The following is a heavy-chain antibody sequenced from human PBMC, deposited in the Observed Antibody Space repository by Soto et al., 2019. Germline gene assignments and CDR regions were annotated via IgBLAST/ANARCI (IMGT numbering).Heavy chain of an antibody. CDR3: ARSRNGAVPDSINI. CDR2: MSYDVDKK. Sequence: VVSLRLSCAASGFSFSASSMHWVRQAPGKGLEGVAVMSYDVDKKYYADSVEGRFTISRDNSKSTLYLQMNSLRAEDTAVYYCARSRNGAVPDSINIWGQGTLVTGSS. V-gene: IGHV3-30-3*01. D-gene: IGHD2-8*01. J-gene: IGHJ4*02. CDR1: GFSFSASS.